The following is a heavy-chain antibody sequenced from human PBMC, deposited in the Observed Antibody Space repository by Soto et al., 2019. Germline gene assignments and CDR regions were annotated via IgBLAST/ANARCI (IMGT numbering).Heavy chain of an antibody. CDR1: GYTFTSYA. Sequence: ASVKVSCKASGYTFTSYAMHWVRQAPGQRLEWMGWINAGNGNTKYSQKFQGRVTITRDTSASTAYMELSSLRSEDTAVYYCARGGVVVVVAANYYMDVWGKGTTVTVSS. CDR2: INAGNGNT. V-gene: IGHV1-3*01. D-gene: IGHD2-15*01. J-gene: IGHJ6*03. CDR3: ARGGVVVVVAANYYMDV.